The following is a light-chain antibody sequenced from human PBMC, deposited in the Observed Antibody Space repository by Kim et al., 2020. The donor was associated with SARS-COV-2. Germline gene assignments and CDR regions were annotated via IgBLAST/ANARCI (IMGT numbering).Light chain of an antibody. CDR1: KLRDKY. CDR3: QACDSSTSV. CDR2: RDS. V-gene: IGLV3-1*01. J-gene: IGLJ3*02. Sequence: GSTVPTASITCTGDKLRDKYAYWYQQKPGQSPVLVFDRDSKRPSGIPVRVSGSNSGNTATLTISGTQAMDEADYYCQACDSSTSVFGGGTQLTVL.